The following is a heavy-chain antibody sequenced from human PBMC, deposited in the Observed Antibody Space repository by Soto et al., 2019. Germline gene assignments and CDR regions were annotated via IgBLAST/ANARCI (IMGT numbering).Heavy chain of an antibody. CDR2: IDYNGRA. CDR1: DGSVTGYC. J-gene: IGHJ4*02. D-gene: IGHD4-17*01. CDR3: ARGPDHGKVGY. Sequence: PSETLFLTCSVSDGSVTGYCWSWIRQPPGKGLEWIGCIDYNGRAHYNPSLTSRVTMSLDTSNNHFSLKLSSVTTTDTAVYYCARGPDHGKVGYWGQGTLVTVSS. V-gene: IGHV4-59*02.